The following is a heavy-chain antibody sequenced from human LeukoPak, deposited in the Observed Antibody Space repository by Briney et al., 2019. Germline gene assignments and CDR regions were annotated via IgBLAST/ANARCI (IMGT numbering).Heavy chain of an antibody. J-gene: IGHJ4*02. V-gene: IGHV4-34*01. CDR3: ARNREPAATIDY. Sequence: SETLSLTCAVYGESFSGYYWNRIRQPPGKGLEWIGEINHSGRTNYNPSLKSRVTISVDTSKNQISLKLTSMTAADTAVYYCARNREPAATIDYWGQGTLVTVSS. D-gene: IGHD2-2*01. CDR2: INHSGRT. CDR1: GESFSGYY.